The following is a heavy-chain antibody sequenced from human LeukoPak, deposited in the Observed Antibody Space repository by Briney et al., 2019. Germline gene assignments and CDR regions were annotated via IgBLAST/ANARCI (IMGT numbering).Heavy chain of an antibody. Sequence: PGGSLRLFCAVSGFIVTNNYMTWVRQAPGKGLECVSFISSDGRTYYADSVKGRFTISRDNSRNTLYLQMNSLRTEDTAEYYCASRARSGYYYGMDVWGQGTTVTVSS. V-gene: IGHV3-66*02. CDR3: ASRARSGYYYGMDV. D-gene: IGHD3-3*01. CDR2: ISSDGRT. CDR1: GFIVTNNY. J-gene: IGHJ6*02.